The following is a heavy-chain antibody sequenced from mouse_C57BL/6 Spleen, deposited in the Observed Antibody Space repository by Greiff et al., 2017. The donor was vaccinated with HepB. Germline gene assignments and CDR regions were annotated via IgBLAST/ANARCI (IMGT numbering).Heavy chain of an antibody. D-gene: IGHD2-4*01. CDR2: ISSGSSSI. Sequence: EVQGVESGGGLVKPGGSLKLSCAASGFTFSDYGMHWVRQAPEKGLEWVAYISSGSSSIYYADTVKGRFTISRDNAKNTRVLQMTRLRSEDTAMYYWAKKCLYYDYDVEFAYWGQGTLVTVSA. CDR1: GFTFSDYG. V-gene: IGHV5-17*01. CDR3: AKKCLYYDYDVEFAY. J-gene: IGHJ3*01.